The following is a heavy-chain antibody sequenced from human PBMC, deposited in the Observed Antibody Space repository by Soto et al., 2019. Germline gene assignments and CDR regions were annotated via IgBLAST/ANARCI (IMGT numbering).Heavy chain of an antibody. D-gene: IGHD3-3*01. J-gene: IGHJ6*02. CDR3: ATTRREGITIFGVVIPTPLYYYYGMDV. V-gene: IGHV1-24*01. CDR2: FDPEDGET. CDR1: GYTLTELS. Sequence: ASVMVSCKVSGYTLTELSMHWVRQAPGKGLEWMGGFDPEDGETIYAQKFQGRVTMTEDTSTDTAYMELSSLRSEDTAVYYCATTRREGITIFGVVIPTPLYYYYGMDVWGQGTTVTVSS.